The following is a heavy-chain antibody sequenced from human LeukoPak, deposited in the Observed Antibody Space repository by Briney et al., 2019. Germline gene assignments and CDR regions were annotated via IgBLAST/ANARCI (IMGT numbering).Heavy chain of an antibody. J-gene: IGHJ2*01. CDR2: ISGNGDST. V-gene: IGHV3-48*01. Sequence: PGGSLRLSCAASGFTFSNYNMNWVRQAPGKGLEWVSSISGNGDSTYYADSVKGRFTISRENAKNSLYLQMNSLRAGDTAVYYCARGGILNWYFDLWGRGTLVTVSS. CDR1: GFTFSNYN. D-gene: IGHD1-26*01. CDR3: ARGGILNWYFDL.